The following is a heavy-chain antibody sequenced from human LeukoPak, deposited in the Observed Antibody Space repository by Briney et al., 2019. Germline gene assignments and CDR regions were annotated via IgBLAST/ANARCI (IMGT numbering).Heavy chain of an antibody. J-gene: IGHJ4*02. CDR2: IYHSGST. Sequence: SETLSLTCAVSGYSISSGYYWGWIRQPPGKGLEWIGSIYHSGSTYYNPSLKNRVTISVDTSKNQFSLKLSSVTAADTAVYYCARDLIAVAAFDYWGQGTLVTVSS. V-gene: IGHV4-38-2*02. CDR1: GYSISSGYY. CDR3: ARDLIAVAAFDY. D-gene: IGHD6-19*01.